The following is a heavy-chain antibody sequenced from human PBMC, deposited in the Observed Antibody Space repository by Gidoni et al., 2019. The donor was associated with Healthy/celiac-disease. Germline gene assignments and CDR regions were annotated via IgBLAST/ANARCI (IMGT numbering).Heavy chain of an antibody. V-gene: IGHV1-46*01. D-gene: IGHD6-13*01. CDR2: INPSGGST. J-gene: IGHJ4*02. CDR1: GYTFTSSY. Sequence: QVQLVQSGAEVKKPGASVKVSCKASGYTFTSSYMHWVRQAPGQGLVWMGIINPSGGSTSYAQKCQGRVTMTRDTSTSTVYMELSSLRSEDTAVYYCARGSSSWFDYWGQGTLVTVSS. CDR3: ARGSSSWFDY.